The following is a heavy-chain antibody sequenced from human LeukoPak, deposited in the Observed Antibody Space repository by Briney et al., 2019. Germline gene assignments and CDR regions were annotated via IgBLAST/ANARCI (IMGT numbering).Heavy chain of an antibody. D-gene: IGHD6-19*01. J-gene: IGHJ4*02. Sequence: PGGSLRLSCAASGFTFSTYWMHWVRQAPGKGLEWVSYISSSSNYTNYADSVKGRFTISRDNAKNSLFLQMNSLRAEDTAVYYCATGGRNQWLVVGYWGQGTLVTLSS. V-gene: IGHV3-11*05. CDR1: GFTFSTYW. CDR3: ATGGRNQWLVVGY. CDR2: ISSSSNYT.